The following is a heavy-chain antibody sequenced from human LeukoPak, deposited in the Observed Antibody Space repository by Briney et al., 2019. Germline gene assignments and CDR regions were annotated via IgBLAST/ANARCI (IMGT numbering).Heavy chain of an antibody. D-gene: IGHD5-18*01. CDR3: ARRGEAMDPFDY. V-gene: IGHV5-51*01. Sequence: GESLKISCKDSGYSFTSYWIGWVRQMPGKGLEWMGIIYPGDSDTRYSPSFQGQVTISADKSINTSYLQWSSLKASDTAIYYCARRGEAMDPFDYWGQGTLVTVSS. J-gene: IGHJ4*02. CDR2: IYPGDSDT. CDR1: GYSFTSYW.